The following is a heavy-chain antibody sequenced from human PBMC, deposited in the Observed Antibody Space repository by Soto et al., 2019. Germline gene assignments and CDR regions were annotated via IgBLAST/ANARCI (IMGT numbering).Heavy chain of an antibody. CDR1: GFTFSNYA. D-gene: IGHD3-22*01. J-gene: IGHJ4*02. CDR3: VRPVHPDSSGRTFEF. CDR2: ISGSGVGI. Sequence: EVQLLESGGGLIQPGGSLRLSCAASGFTFSNYAMSWVRQAPGKGLEWFSSISGSGVGIYYADSVKGRFTISRDNSKNPLYLPRKSPRAADTAVYYCVRPVHPDSSGRTFEFWGQGTLVTVSS. V-gene: IGHV3-23*01.